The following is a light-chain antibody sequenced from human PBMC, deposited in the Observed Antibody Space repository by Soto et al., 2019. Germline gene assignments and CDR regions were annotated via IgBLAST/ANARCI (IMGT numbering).Light chain of an antibody. CDR1: SSDVGSYNL. J-gene: IGLJ2*01. Sequence: QSVLTQPASVSGSPGQSITISCTGTSSDVGSYNLVSWYQQHPGKAPKLMIYEGSKRPSGVSNRSSGSKSGNTASLTISGLQAEDEADYYCCSYAGSSYVVFGGGTKLTVL. CDR3: CSYAGSSYVV. V-gene: IGLV2-23*01. CDR2: EGS.